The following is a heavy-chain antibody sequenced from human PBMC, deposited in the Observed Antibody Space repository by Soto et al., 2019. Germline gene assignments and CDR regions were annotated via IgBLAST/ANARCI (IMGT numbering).Heavy chain of an antibody. V-gene: IGHV4-31*03. D-gene: IGHD3-16*01. CDR1: GGSISSGGYY. CDR2: IYYSGST. Sequence: PSETLSFTCTVSGGSISSGGYYWSWIRQHPGKGLEWIGYIYYSGSTYYNPSLKSRVTISVDTSKNQFSLKLSSVTAADTAVYYCARISLLGRFDPWGQGTLVTVSS. J-gene: IGHJ5*02. CDR3: ARISLLGRFDP.